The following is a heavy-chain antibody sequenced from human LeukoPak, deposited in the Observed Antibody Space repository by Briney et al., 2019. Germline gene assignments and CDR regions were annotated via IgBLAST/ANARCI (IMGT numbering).Heavy chain of an antibody. D-gene: IGHD5-12*01. Sequence: SETLSLTCTVSGGSISSGSYYWSWIRQPAGKGLEWIGRIYTSGSTNYNPSLKSRVTMSVDTSKNQFSLKLSSVTAADTAVYYCARGDSGYEDRPPDAFDIWGQGPMVTVSS. V-gene: IGHV4-61*02. CDR3: ARGDSGYEDRPPDAFDI. J-gene: IGHJ3*02. CDR2: IYTSGST. CDR1: GGSISSGSYY.